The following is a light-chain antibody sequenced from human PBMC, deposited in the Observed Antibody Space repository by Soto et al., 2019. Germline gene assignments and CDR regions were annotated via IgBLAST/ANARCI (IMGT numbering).Light chain of an antibody. Sequence: QSVLTQPPSASGSPGQSVTISCTGTNSDVGGYNYVSWYQQHPGKAPKLIISEVNKRPSGVPDRFSGSKSGNTASLTISGLQAEDEADYYCSYSAGSNNVGFFGTGTKVTGL. CDR3: SYSAGSNNVGF. CDR2: EVN. V-gene: IGLV2-8*01. CDR1: NSDVGGYNY. J-gene: IGLJ1*01.